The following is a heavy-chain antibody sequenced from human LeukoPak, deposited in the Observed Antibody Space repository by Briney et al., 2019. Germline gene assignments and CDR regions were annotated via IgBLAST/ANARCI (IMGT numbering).Heavy chain of an antibody. D-gene: IGHD3-10*01. Sequence: ASVKVSCKASGYTFTSYAMHWVRQAPGQRLEWMGWINAGNGNTKYSQKFQGRVTITRDTSASTAYMELSSLRSEDTAVYYCARDPSRLWFGEPRGYFDYWGQGTLVTVSS. CDR3: ARDPSRLWFGEPRGYFDY. J-gene: IGHJ4*02. CDR2: INAGNGNT. V-gene: IGHV1-3*01. CDR1: GYTFTSYA.